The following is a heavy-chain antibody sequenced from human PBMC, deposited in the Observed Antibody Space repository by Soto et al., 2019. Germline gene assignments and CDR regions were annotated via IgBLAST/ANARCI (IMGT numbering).Heavy chain of an antibody. CDR2: IYSGGST. CDR3: ARGREAAAAWLGGYYYYMDV. J-gene: IGHJ6*03. D-gene: IGHD6-13*01. V-gene: IGHV3-66*01. CDR1: RFTVYISD. Sequence: PACSLRISCAACRFTVYISDVSGSLKTPGKGLERVSVIYSGGSTYYADSVKARFTISRDNSKNTLYLQMNSLRAEDTAVYYCARGREAAAAWLGGYYYYMDVRAKGPTVTVSS.